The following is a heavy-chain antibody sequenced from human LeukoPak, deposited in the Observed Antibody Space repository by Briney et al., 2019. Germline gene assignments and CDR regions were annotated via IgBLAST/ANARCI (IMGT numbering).Heavy chain of an antibody. Sequence: SETLSLTCTVSGGSISSSSYYWGWILQPPGKGLEWIGSIYYSGSTYYNPSLKSRVTISVDTSKNQFSLKLSSVTAADTAVYYCARLARQRGYYYYYMDVWGKGTTVTISS. CDR2: IYYSGST. CDR1: GGSISSSSYY. V-gene: IGHV4-39*01. CDR3: ARLARQRGYYYYYMDV. J-gene: IGHJ6*03. D-gene: IGHD3-16*01.